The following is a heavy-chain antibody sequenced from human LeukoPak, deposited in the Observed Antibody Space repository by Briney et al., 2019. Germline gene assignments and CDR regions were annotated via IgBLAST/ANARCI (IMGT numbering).Heavy chain of an antibody. CDR3: ARDLMGSYAGY. D-gene: IGHD3-16*01. J-gene: IGHJ4*02. CDR2: IYSGGST. CDR1: GFTVSSNY. V-gene: IGHV3-53*01. Sequence: PGGSLRLSCAASGFTVSSNYMSWVRQAPGKGLEWVSGIYSGGSTYYADSVKGRLTISRDNSKNTLYLQMNSLRAEDTAVYYCARDLMGSYAGYWGQGTLVTVSS.